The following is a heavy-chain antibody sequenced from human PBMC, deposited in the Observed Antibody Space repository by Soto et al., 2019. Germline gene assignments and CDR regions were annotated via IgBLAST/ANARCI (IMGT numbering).Heavy chain of an antibody. CDR2: IWYDGSNK. CDR1: GFTFSSYG. J-gene: IGHJ6*03. D-gene: IGHD3-16*01. Sequence: GGSLRLSCAASGFTFSSYGMHWVRQAPGKGLEWVAVIWYDGSNKYYADSVKGRFTISRDNSKNTLYLQMNSLRAEDTAVYYCARAPRVGGGRYYYMDVWGKGTTVTVSS. CDR3: ARAPRVGGGRYYYMDV. V-gene: IGHV3-33*01.